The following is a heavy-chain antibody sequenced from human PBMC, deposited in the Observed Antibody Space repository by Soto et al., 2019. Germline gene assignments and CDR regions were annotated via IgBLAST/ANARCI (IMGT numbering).Heavy chain of an antibody. CDR2: VYHTGST. D-gene: IGHD2-15*01. J-gene: IGHJ4*02. CDR1: GGSISSTNW. CDR3: ASRPPRIVVTVLPIPS. V-gene: IGHV4-4*02. Sequence: QVQLQQSGPRLARPSGTLSLTCVVSGGSISSTNWWTWVRQTPGKGLEWIGEVYHTGSTKYNPSLKNRVTISLYKSNNQFSLNLKSVTAADTAVYYCASRPPRIVVTVLPIPSWGQGTLVTVSS.